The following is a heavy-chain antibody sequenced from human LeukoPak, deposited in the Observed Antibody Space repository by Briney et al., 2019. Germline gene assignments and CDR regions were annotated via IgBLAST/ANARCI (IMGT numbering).Heavy chain of an antibody. Sequence: GGSLRLSCAASGFTVSSNYMTWVRQAPGKGLEWVSVIYSGGSIYYADSVKGRFTVSRDNSKNTLYLQMNSLRAEDTAVYYCASTTRGGTYYYYMDVWGKGTTVTISS. CDR1: GFTVSSNY. CDR3: ASTTRGGTYYYYMDV. V-gene: IGHV3-53*01. CDR2: IYSGGSI. D-gene: IGHD3-10*01. J-gene: IGHJ6*03.